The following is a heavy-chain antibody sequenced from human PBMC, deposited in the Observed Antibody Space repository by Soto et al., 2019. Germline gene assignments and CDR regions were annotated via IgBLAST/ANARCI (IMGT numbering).Heavy chain of an antibody. J-gene: IGHJ1*01. V-gene: IGHV1-46*01. D-gene: IGHD2-15*01. CDR3: AREENCSDGICYSEYFQR. CDR1: GYIFTAYS. Sequence: QVQLVQSGAEVKKPGASVKVSCKASGYIFTAYSMHWVRQAPGQGLEWMGVVNPSGGSTNYAQKFQGRITMTSDTSTSTVYMDLSSLTSEDTAVYYCAREENCSDGICYSEYFQRWGQGTLVTVYS. CDR2: VNPSGGST.